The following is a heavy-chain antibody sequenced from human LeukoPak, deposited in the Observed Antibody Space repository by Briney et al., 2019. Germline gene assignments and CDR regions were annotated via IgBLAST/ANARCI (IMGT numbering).Heavy chain of an antibody. CDR3: ARCSGQLSPFDP. Sequence: ASVKVSCKASGGTFSSYTISWVRQAPGQGLEWMGRIIPILGIANYAQKFQGRVTITADKSTSTAYMELSSLRSEDTAVYYCARCSGQLSPFDPWGQGTLVTASS. CDR2: IIPILGIA. V-gene: IGHV1-69*02. D-gene: IGHD2-15*01. J-gene: IGHJ5*02. CDR1: GGTFSSYT.